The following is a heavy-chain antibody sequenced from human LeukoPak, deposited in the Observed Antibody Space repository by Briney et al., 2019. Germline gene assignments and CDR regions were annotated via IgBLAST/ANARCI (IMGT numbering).Heavy chain of an antibody. J-gene: IGHJ4*02. CDR3: TTLRYFDWSPDY. CDR2: IKSKTDGGTT. Sequence: PGGSLRLSCAVSGLSFSGYSMTWVRQAPGKGLEWVGRIKSKTDGGTTDYAAPVKGRFTISRDDSKNTLYLQMNSLKTEDTAVYYCTTLRYFDWSPDYWGQGTLVTVSS. CDR1: GLSFSGYS. V-gene: IGHV3-15*01. D-gene: IGHD3-9*01.